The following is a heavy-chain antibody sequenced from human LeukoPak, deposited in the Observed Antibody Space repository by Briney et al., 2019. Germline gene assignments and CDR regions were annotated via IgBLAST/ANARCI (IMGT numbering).Heavy chain of an antibody. Sequence: PGGSLTLSCAASGFTVSNSYMSWVRQAPGKGLEWVSVMYNGGSTFYADSVKGRFTITRDSSQNTMFLQMNTLRAEDTAVYYCARDGNTDHWPFYYGIDVWGQGTTVTVSS. CDR2: MYNGGST. D-gene: IGHD1-26*01. J-gene: IGHJ6*02. CDR3: ARDGNTDHWPFYYGIDV. CDR1: GFTVSNSY. V-gene: IGHV3-66*01.